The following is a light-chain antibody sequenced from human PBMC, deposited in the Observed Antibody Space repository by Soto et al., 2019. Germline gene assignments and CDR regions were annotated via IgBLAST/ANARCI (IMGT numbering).Light chain of an antibody. CDR3: SSYTTSSTRV. J-gene: IGLJ1*01. CDR1: SSDVGAYDF. V-gene: IGLV2-14*03. CDR2: EVR. Sequence: QAVVTQPASVSGSRGQSITISCTGTSSDVGAYDFVSWYQQHPDKAPKLMIYEVRNRPSGVSNRFSGSKSVNTATLTISGLQAEDEADYYCSSYTTSSTRVFGTGTKLTVL.